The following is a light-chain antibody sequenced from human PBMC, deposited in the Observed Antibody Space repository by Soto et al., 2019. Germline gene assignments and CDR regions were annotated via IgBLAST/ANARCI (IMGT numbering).Light chain of an antibody. CDR2: GVN. Sequence: QSALTQPASVSGSPGQSITISCTGTSSDVGSYNLVSWYQQHPGKAPKLMIYGVNKRPSGVSNRFSGSKSGNTASLTISGLQAEDEADYYCRSYAGISTFYVFGTGTKVTVL. J-gene: IGLJ1*01. V-gene: IGLV2-23*02. CDR1: SSDVGSYNL. CDR3: RSYAGISTFYV.